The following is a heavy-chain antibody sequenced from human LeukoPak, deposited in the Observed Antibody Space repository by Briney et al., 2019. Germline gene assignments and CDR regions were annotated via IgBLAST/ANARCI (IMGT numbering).Heavy chain of an antibody. CDR3: AKSSSHYDFWSGIDY. J-gene: IGHJ4*02. CDR1: GFTFNTYT. CDR2: ISGSSGII. D-gene: IGHD3-3*01. V-gene: IGHV3-48*01. Sequence: PGGSLRLSCAASGFTFNTYTMNWVRQAPGKGLEWVSYISGSSGIIDYADSVRGRFTISRDNSKNTLYLQMNSLRAEDTAVYYCAKSSSHYDFWSGIDYWGQGTLVTVSS.